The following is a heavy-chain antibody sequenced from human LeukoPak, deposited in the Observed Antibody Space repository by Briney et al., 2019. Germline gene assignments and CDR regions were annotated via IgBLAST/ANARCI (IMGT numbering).Heavy chain of an antibody. Sequence: GASVKVSCKASGYTFTSYDINWVRQATGQGLEWMGWMNPNSGNTGYAQKFQGRVTMTRNTSISTAYMELSSLRSEDTAVYYCARGAAHYYDSSGYRNRGKGTLVTVSS. CDR1: GYTFTSYD. V-gene: IGHV1-8*01. CDR2: MNPNSGNT. J-gene: IGHJ4*02. D-gene: IGHD3-22*01. CDR3: ARGAAHYYDSSGYRN.